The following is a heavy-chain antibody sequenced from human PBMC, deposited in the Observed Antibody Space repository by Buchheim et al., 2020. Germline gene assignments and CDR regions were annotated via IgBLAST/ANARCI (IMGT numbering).Heavy chain of an antibody. Sequence: QLQLQESGPGLVKPSETLALTCTITGASMNDYYWNWIRLAPGKGLEWVGYIADGVTTNYNPSLRGRVNISLDPSKNQCSLRLTSVTAADSAIYYCAKERRGPSISSLFFDKWGHG. CDR1: GASMNDYY. D-gene: IGHD3-16*02. CDR2: IADGVTT. J-gene: IGHJ4*01. V-gene: IGHV4-59*01. CDR3: AKERRGPSISSLFFDK.